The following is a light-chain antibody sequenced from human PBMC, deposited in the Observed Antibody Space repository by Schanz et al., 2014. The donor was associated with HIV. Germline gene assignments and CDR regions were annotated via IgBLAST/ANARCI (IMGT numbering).Light chain of an antibody. J-gene: IGLJ2*01. CDR3: CSYAGSSTVV. Sequence: QSALTQPASVSGSPGQSITVSCTGTNNDIGSYTYVAWYQQHPGKAPKVVVYGVFDRPSGVSNRFSGSKSGNTASLTISGLQAEDEADYYCCSYAGSSTVVFGGGTKLTVL. V-gene: IGLV2-14*03. CDR1: NNDIGSYTY. CDR2: GVF.